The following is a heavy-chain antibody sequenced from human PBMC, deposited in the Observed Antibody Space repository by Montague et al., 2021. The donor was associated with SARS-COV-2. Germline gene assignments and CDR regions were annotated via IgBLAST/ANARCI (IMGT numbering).Heavy chain of an antibody. CDR2: IYSSGTT. CDR1: GGSIGTSSHF. Sequence: SETLSLTCTVSGGSIGTSSHFWGWVRQPPGKGLEWIGIIYSSGTTSYIPSLKGRLTISSDTSKNQFSLRLASVTAADTAVYHCARFREAGDVLDYWGQGNPVTVSS. CDR3: ARFREAGDVLDY. D-gene: IGHD7-27*01. J-gene: IGHJ4*02. V-gene: IGHV4-39*07.